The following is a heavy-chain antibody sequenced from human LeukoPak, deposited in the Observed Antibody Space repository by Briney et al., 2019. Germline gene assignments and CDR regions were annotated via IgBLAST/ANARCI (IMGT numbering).Heavy chain of an antibody. Sequence: ASVKVSCKASGYTFTSYGISWVRHSPGQGLEWMGWISAYNGNTNYAQKLQGRVTMTTDTSTSTAYMELRSLRSDDTVVYYCARTPARYCSSTSCRILDYWGQGTLVTVSS. CDR2: ISAYNGNT. V-gene: IGHV1-18*01. J-gene: IGHJ4*02. D-gene: IGHD2-2*01. CDR3: ARTPARYCSSTSCRILDY. CDR1: GYTFTSYG.